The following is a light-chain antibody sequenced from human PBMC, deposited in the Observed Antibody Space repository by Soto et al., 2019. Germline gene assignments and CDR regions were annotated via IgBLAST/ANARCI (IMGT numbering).Light chain of an antibody. V-gene: IGLV2-14*03. CDR3: SSYTTSSPLGV. Sequence: SLLTQPSSVSGSPGQSITISCTGTSSDVGGYEYVSWYQQHPGKAPKRIIYDVSDRPPGVSNRFSGSKSGNTASLAISGLQAEDEADYYCSSYTTSSPLGVFGTGTKVTVL. J-gene: IGLJ1*01. CDR1: SSDVGGYEY. CDR2: DVS.